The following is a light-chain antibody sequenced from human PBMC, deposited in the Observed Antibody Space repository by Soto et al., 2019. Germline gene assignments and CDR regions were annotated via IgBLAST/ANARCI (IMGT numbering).Light chain of an antibody. J-gene: IGKJ4*01. CDR1: QSVSSN. V-gene: IGKV3D-15*01. CDR3: QRYNNWPLT. Sequence: EMVMTQSPATLSVSPGERATLSCRASQSVSSNLAWYQQKPGQAPRLLIYHTSNGATGIPARFSGSRSGPEFTLTINSLQSEDFAIYYCQRYNNWPLTFGGGTKV. CDR2: HTS.